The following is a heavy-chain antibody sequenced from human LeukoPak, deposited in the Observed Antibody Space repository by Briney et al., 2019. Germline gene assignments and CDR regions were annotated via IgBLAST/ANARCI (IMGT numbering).Heavy chain of an antibody. Sequence: PGGSLRLSCAASGFTFSSYGMSWVRQAPGKGLEWVSAISGSGGSTYYADSVKGRFTISRDNSKNTLYLQMNSLRAEDTAVYYCAKDYYDSSASYYFDYWGQGTLVTVSS. J-gene: IGHJ4*02. CDR2: ISGSGGST. D-gene: IGHD3-22*01. CDR3: AKDYYDSSASYYFDY. V-gene: IGHV3-23*01. CDR1: GFTFSSYG.